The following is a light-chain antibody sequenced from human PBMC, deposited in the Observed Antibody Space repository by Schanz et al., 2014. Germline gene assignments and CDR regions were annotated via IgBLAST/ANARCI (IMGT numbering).Light chain of an antibody. CDR2: GAS. V-gene: IGKV3-20*01. CDR1: QSVSSN. J-gene: IGKJ2*01. CDR3: QQYGSSPYT. Sequence: EIVMTQSPATLSVSPGERDTLSCRASQSVSSNLAWYQQKPGQAPRLLIYGASSRATGVPDRFSGRGSGTDFTLTISSLEPEDFVVYFCQQYGSSPYTFGQGTKLEIK.